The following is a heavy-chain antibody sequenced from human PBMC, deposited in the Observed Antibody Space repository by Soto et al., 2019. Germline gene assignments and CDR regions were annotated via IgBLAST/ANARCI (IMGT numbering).Heavy chain of an antibody. CDR3: ARDLEMAGYFDY. CDR1: GGSISSGGYC. J-gene: IGHJ4*02. Sequence: QVQLQESGPGLVKPSQTLSLTCTVSGGSISSGGYCWSWIRQHPGKGLEWIGYIYYSGSTYYNPSLKSRVTISVDTSKNQFSLKLSSVTAADTAVYYCARDLEMAGYFDYWGQGTLVTVSS. V-gene: IGHV4-31*03. D-gene: IGHD6-19*01. CDR2: IYYSGST.